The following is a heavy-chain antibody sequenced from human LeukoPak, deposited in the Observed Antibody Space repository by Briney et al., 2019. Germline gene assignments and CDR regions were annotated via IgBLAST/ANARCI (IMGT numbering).Heavy chain of an antibody. CDR3: ARTGYCSSTSCSAGFDP. V-gene: IGHV3-23*01. Sequence: GGSLRLSCAASGFTFSSYAMSWVRQAPGKGLDWVSGLSGGGGSTYYADSVKGRFTISRDNSKNTLYLQMNSLRAEDTAIYYCARTGYCSSTSCSAGFDPWGQGTLVTLSS. CDR1: GFTFSSYA. J-gene: IGHJ5*02. CDR2: LSGGGGST. D-gene: IGHD2-2*01.